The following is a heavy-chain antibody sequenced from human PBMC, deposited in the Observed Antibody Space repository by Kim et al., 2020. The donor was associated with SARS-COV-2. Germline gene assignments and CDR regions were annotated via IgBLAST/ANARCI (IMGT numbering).Heavy chain of an antibody. CDR2: IYYSGST. V-gene: IGHV4-31*03. CDR3: ARGGKGFGVPLKFNWFDP. D-gene: IGHD3-10*01. Sequence: SETLSLTCTVSGGSISSGGYYWSWIRQHPGKGLEWIGYIYYSGSTYYNPSLKSRVTISVDTSKNQFSLKLSSVTAADTAVYYCARGGKGFGVPLKFNWFDPWGQGTLVTVSS. J-gene: IGHJ5*02. CDR1: GGSISSGGYY.